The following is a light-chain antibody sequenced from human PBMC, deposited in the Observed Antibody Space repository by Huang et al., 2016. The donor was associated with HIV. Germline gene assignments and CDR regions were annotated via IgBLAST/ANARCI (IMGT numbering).Light chain of an antibody. CDR1: QSISSY. J-gene: IGKJ4*01. Sequence: DIQMTQSPSSLSASVGDRVTITCRASQSISSYLKWYQQQPGKAPKLLLYSASSLPSGVPSRFSGSGSGTDFTRTISSLQPEDVAAYYCQQTYSTPLTFGGGTKVEI. CDR2: SAS. V-gene: IGKV1-39*01. CDR3: QQTYSTPLT.